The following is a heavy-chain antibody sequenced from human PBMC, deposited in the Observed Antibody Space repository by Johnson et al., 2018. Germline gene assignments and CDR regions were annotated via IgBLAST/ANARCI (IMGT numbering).Heavy chain of an antibody. J-gene: IGHJ6*02. V-gene: IGHV3-43*01. CDR1: GFTFDDYT. Sequence: EVQLVETGGGVVQPGGSLRLSCAASGFTFDDYTMHWVRQAPGKGLEWVSLLNWDGSSTYYAESVKGRFTISRDNGNDILYLQVNSLKFEDTALYYCVQGITYGASNLFYQMDDWCQGTTLIVSS. CDR3: VQGITYGASNLFYQMDD. CDR2: LNWDGSST. D-gene: IGHD2-2*01.